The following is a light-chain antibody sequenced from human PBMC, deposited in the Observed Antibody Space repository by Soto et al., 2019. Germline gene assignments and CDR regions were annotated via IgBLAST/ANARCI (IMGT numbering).Light chain of an antibody. Sequence: EIVLTQSPGTLSLSPGERATLSCRASQSVSSSYLAWYQQKLGQAPRLLIYGASNRATGIPDRFSGSGSGTDFTLTISRLEPEDFAVYYCQQYSSSVWTFGQGTKVEIK. J-gene: IGKJ1*01. V-gene: IGKV3-20*01. CDR2: GAS. CDR3: QQYSSSVWT. CDR1: QSVSSSY.